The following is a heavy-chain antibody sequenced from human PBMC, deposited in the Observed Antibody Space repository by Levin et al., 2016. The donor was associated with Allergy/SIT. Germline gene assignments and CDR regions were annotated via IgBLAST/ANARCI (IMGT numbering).Heavy chain of an antibody. J-gene: IGHJ3*02. V-gene: IGHV3-33*01. Sequence: GGSLRLSCAASGFTFSSDGMHWVRQAPGKGLEWVALIWYDGTHKYYADSVKGRFTISRDNSNNTMYLQMNSLRAEDTAVYYCAREGGGRHKTARAFDIWGQGTMVTVSS. D-gene: IGHD2-15*01. CDR3: AREGGGRHKTARAFDI. CDR2: IWYDGTHK. CDR1: GFTFSSDG.